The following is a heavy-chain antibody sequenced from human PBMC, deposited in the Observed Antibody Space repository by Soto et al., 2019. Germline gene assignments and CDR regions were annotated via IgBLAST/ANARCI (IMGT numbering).Heavy chain of an antibody. V-gene: IGHV3-23*01. CDR3: AKRSYVRSDGVDY. CDR2: ISGSGGSP. Sequence: PGGSLRLSCAASGFTFSSYAMSWVRQAPGKGLEWVSGISGSGGSPYYADSVKGRFTISRDNSKNTLYLQMNSLRVEDTAVYYCAKRSYVRSDGVDYWGQGTLVTVSS. J-gene: IGHJ4*02. D-gene: IGHD2-21*02. CDR1: GFTFSSYA.